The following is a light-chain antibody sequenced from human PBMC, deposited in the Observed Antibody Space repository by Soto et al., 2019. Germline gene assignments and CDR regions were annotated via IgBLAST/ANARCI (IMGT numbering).Light chain of an antibody. CDR3: QQYNNWPPNT. V-gene: IGKV3-15*01. CDR1: QSVSSN. J-gene: IGKJ2*01. CDR2: GAS. Sequence: IVMTQSPATLSVSPGERATLSCRASQSVSSNLAWYQQKPGQAPRLLIYGASTRATGIPGRFSGSGSGTEFTLTISSLQSEDFAVYYCQQYNNWPPNTFRQGTKLEIK.